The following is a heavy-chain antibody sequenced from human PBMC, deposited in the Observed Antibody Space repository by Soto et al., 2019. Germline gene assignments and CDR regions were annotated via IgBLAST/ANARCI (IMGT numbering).Heavy chain of an antibody. D-gene: IGHD3-22*01. J-gene: IGHJ3*02. CDR3: AGWLLGWGAFEI. V-gene: IGHV4-30-4*01. CDR1: GGSISSGDYY. CDR2: IYYSGST. Sequence: PSETQSLTCTVSGGSISSGDYYWSWIRQPPGKGLEWIGYIYYSGSTYYHPSLKSRVTISVDTSKNQFSLKLRSVTAADTAVYYCAGWLLGWGAFEIWGQGTMVTVSS.